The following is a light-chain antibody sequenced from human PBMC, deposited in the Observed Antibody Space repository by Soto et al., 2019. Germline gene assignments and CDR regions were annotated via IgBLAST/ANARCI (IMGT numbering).Light chain of an antibody. CDR1: SSDVGAYNF. CDR3: SSFAGNYRWV. CDR2: EVS. Sequence: QPVLTQPPSASGSPGQSVTISCTGTSSDVGAYNFVSWYQQYPGKAPKLMIYEVSKRPSGVPDRFSASKSGNTASLTVSGLQADDEADYYCSSFAGNYRWVFGGGTKVTVL. V-gene: IGLV2-8*01. J-gene: IGLJ3*02.